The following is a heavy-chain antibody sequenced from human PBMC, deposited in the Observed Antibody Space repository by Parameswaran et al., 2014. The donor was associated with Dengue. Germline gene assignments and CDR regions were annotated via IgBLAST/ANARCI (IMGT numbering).Heavy chain of an antibody. CDR2: IIPKFGTA. V-gene: IGHV1-69*01. D-gene: IGHD2-15*01. CDR3: AREGVVVAEESNPAEHNYYYYGMDV. J-gene: IGHJ6*02. Sequence: SWVRQAPGQGLEWMGGIIPKFGTANYTQKLQDRIRITADEYTSTAYMELNNLRSDDTAVYCCAREGVVVAEESNPAEHNYYYYGMDVWGQGTTVTVSS.